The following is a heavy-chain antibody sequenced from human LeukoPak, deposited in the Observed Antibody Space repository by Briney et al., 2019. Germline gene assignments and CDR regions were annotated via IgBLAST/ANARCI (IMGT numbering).Heavy chain of an antibody. CDR3: ASNYGSGSTGAFDY. V-gene: IGHV4-61*02. Sequence: PSQTLSLTCTVSGGSISSGSYYWSWIRQPAGKGLEWIGRIYTSGSTNYNPSLKSRVTISVDTSKNQFSLKLSSVTAADTAVYYCASNYGSGSTGAFDYWGQGTLVTVSS. CDR2: IYTSGST. CDR1: GGSISSGSYY. J-gene: IGHJ4*02. D-gene: IGHD3-10*01.